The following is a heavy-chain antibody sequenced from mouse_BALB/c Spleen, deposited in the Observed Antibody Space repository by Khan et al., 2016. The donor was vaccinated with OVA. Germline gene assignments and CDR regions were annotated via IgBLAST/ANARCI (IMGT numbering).Heavy chain of an antibody. J-gene: IGHJ3*01. CDR2: IYPGSGST. D-gene: IGHD2-12*01. CDR1: CYTFTSYW. V-gene: IGHV1S22*01. CDR3: TRWSYWSAY. Sequence: LQQPGSELVRPGASVKLSCKASCYTFTSYWMHWVKQRPGQGLEWFGDIYPGSGSTNYDEKFKSKATLTVDTSSSTAYLQLSRPPSEDSAVYYCTRWSYWSAYWGQGTLVTVSA.